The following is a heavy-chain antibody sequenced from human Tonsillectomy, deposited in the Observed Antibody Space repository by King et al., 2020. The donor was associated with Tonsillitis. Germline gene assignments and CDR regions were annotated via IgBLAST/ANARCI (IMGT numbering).Heavy chain of an antibody. Sequence: VQLVESGAEVKKPGASVTVSCKASGYTFTGYYIHWVRQAPGQGLEWMGWINPNSGGTNYAQKFQGRVTMTRDTSISTAYMELRRLRSDDTAVYYCARALGGAFVATIGDNWFDPWGQGTLVTVSS. V-gene: IGHV1-2*02. J-gene: IGHJ5*02. CDR3: ARALGGAFVATIGDNWFDP. D-gene: IGHD5-12*01. CDR2: INPNSGGT. CDR1: GYTFTGYY.